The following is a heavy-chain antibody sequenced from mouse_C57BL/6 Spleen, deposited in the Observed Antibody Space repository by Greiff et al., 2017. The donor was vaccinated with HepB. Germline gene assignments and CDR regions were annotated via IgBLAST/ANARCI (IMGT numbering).Heavy chain of an antibody. V-gene: IGHV1-15*01. J-gene: IGHJ3*01. CDR1: GYTFTDYE. Sequence: QVHVKQSGAELVRPGASVTLSCKASGYTFTDYEMHWVKQTPVHGLEWIGAIDPETGGTAYNQKFKGKAILTADKSSSTAYMELRSLTSEDSAVYYCTRSGSGYGAYWGQGTLVTVPA. CDR2: IDPETGGT. D-gene: IGHD3-2*02. CDR3: TRSGSGYGAY.